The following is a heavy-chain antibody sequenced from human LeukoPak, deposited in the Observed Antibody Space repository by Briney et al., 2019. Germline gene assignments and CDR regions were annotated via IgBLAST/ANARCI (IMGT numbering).Heavy chain of an antibody. CDR2: INPNSGDT. Sequence: ASVKVSCRAPGYIFTGYYMHWVRQAPGQGLEWMGRINPNSGDTNNAQKFQGRVTMTRDTSISTAYMELSRLRSDDTAVYYCARGLPGGFDIWGQGTMITVSS. CDR3: ARGLPGGFDI. D-gene: IGHD3-10*01. J-gene: IGHJ3*02. V-gene: IGHV1-2*06. CDR1: GYIFTGYY.